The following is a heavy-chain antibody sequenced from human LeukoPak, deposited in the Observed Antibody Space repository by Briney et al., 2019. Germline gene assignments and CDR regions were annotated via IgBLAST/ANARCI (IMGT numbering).Heavy chain of an antibody. CDR1: GGSISSYY. Sequence: PSETLSLTCTVSGGSISSYYWSWIRQPAGKGLEWIGRIYTSGSTNYNPSLKSRVTMSVDTSKNQFSLKLSSVTAADTAVYYCARDLYDILTGYYYYGMDVWGQGTTVTVSS. CDR2: IYTSGST. CDR3: ARDLYDILTGYYYYGMDV. D-gene: IGHD3-9*01. V-gene: IGHV4-4*07. J-gene: IGHJ6*02.